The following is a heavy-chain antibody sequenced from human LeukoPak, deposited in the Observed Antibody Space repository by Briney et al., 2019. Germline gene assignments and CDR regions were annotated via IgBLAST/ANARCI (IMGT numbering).Heavy chain of an antibody. J-gene: IGHJ6*03. Sequence: PSETLSLTCTDSGGSISSGSYYWSWIRQPAGKGLEWIGRIYTSGSTNYNPSLKSRVTISVDTSKNQFSLKLSSVTAADTAVYYCARDKWHSSSWYNEPWRYYYYMDVWGKGTTVTISS. D-gene: IGHD6-13*01. V-gene: IGHV4-61*02. CDR1: GGSISSGSYY. CDR3: ARDKWHSSSWYNEPWRYYYYMDV. CDR2: IYTSGST.